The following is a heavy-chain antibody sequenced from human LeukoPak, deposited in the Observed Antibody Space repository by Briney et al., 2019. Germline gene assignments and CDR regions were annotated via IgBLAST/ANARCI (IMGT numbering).Heavy chain of an antibody. J-gene: IGHJ4*02. Sequence: GGSLRLSCAASGFTFDDYGMSWVRQAPGRGLEWVSGINWNGGSTGYADSVKGRLTISRDNAKNSLYLQMNSLRAEDTALDYCARELGYGGNGGRDYWGQGTLVTVSS. D-gene: IGHD4-23*01. CDR3: ARELGYGGNGGRDY. CDR2: INWNGGST. CDR1: GFTFDDYG. V-gene: IGHV3-20*04.